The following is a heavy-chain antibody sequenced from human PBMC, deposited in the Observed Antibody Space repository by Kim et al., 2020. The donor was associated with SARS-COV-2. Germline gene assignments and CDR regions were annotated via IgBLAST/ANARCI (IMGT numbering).Heavy chain of an antibody. Sequence: RFTISRDNSKNTLYLQMNSLRAEDTAVYYCARDWSYYDSSGPTDYYYGMDVWGQGTTVTVSS. D-gene: IGHD3-22*01. V-gene: IGHV3-30*07. CDR3: ARDWSYYDSSGPTDYYYGMDV. J-gene: IGHJ6*02.